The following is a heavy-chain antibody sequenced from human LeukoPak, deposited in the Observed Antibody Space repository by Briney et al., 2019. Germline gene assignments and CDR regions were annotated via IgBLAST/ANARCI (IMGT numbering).Heavy chain of an antibody. Sequence: PSETLSLTCAVYGGSFSGYYWSWIRQPPGKGLEWIGEINHSGSTNYNPSHKSRVTISVDTSKNQFSLKLSSVTAADTAVYYCAREKFGELLYYWGQGTLVTVSS. CDR2: INHSGST. J-gene: IGHJ4*02. V-gene: IGHV4-34*01. CDR3: AREKFGELLYY. CDR1: GGSFSGYY. D-gene: IGHD3-10*01.